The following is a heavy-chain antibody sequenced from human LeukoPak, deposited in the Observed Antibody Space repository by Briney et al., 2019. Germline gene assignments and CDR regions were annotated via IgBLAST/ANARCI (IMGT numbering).Heavy chain of an antibody. CDR2: INHSGST. V-gene: IGHV4-34*01. D-gene: IGHD3-10*01. CDR3: ARGTTGSYGSGSYGGDFDY. Sequence: KPSETLSLTCAVYGGSFSGYYWSWIRQPPGKGLEWIGEINHSGSTNYNPSLKSRVTISVDTSKNQFSLKLSSVTAADTAVYYCARGTTGSYGSGSYGGDFDYWGQGTLVTVSS. J-gene: IGHJ4*02. CDR1: GGSFSGYY.